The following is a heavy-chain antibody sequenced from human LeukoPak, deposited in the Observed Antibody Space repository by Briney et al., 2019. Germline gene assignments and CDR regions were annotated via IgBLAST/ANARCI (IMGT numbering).Heavy chain of an antibody. CDR3: TTETYRRFDY. J-gene: IGHJ4*02. V-gene: IGHV3-7*01. CDR2: IKQDGSER. CDR1: GFTFSYW. Sequence: GGTLRLSCAASGFTFSYWMSWVRQAPGKGLEWVADIKQDGSERYYVDSVKGRFTSSRDNAKNSLYLQIDSLRAEDTAVYYCTTETYRRFDYWGQGTLVTVSS.